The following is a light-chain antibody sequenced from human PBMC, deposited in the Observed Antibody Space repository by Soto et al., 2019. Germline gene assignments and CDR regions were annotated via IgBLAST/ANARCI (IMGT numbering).Light chain of an antibody. J-gene: IGLJ2*01. Sequence: QSALTQPRSVSGSPGQSVTISCTGTSSDVGNYQYVSWYQQHPGKAPKLMIYDVAKRPSGVPDRFSGSKSGNTASLTISGLQAEDEADYYCYSHAGTYTPPFGGGTKLTVL. CDR3: YSHAGTYTPP. V-gene: IGLV2-11*01. CDR2: DVA. CDR1: SSDVGNYQY.